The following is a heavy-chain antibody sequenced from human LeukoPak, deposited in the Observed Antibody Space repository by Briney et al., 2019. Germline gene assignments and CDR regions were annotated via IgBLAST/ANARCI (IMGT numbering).Heavy chain of an antibody. CDR2: ISYDGSNK. V-gene: IGHV3-30-3*01. Sequence: GRSLRLSCAASGFTFSSYAMHWVRQAPGKGLEWVAVISYDGSNKYYADSVKGRFTISRDNSKNTLYLQMNSLRAEDTAVYYCAKLGYCSSTSCIPYYYYYYGMDVWGQGTTVTVSS. J-gene: IGHJ6*02. CDR1: GFTFSSYA. CDR3: AKLGYCSSTSCIPYYYYYYGMDV. D-gene: IGHD2-2*01.